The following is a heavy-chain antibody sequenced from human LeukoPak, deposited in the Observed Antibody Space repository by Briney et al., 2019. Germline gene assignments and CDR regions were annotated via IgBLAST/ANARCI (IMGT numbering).Heavy chain of an antibody. J-gene: IGHJ6*02. D-gene: IGHD6-19*01. CDR2: IGTAGDT. V-gene: IGHV3-13*01. CDR3: ARGSGWSYSEVYYGMDV. CDR1: GFTFSSYD. Sequence: GGSLRLSCAASGFTFSSYDMDWVRQATGKGLEWVSAIGTAGDTYYPGSVKGRFTISRENARNSLYLQMNSLRAGDTAVYYCARGSGWSYSEVYYGMDVWGQGTTVTVSS.